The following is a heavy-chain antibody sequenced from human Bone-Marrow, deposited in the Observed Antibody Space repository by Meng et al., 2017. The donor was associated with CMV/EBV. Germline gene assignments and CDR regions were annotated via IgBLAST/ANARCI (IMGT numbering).Heavy chain of an antibody. Sequence: LTCAASGFTFSSYGMHWVRQAPGKGLEWVAFIRYDETNKYYADSVKGRFTISRDNSKNTLYLQMNSLRAEDTAFYYCAKDPGQFLVWLLSFDFWGQGTLVTVSS. J-gene: IGHJ4*02. CDR1: GFTFSSYG. CDR2: IRYDETNK. CDR3: AKDPGQFLVWLLSFDF. V-gene: IGHV3-30*02. D-gene: IGHD3-3*01.